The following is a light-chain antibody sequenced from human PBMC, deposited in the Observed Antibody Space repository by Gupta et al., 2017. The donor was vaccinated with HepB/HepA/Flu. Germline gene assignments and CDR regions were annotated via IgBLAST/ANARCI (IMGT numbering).Light chain of an antibody. CDR3: KHGVNWLDT. CDR2: DAS. CDR1: QSVSSC. J-gene: IGKJ5*01. Sequence: EIVLTQFPATLSLSPGERATLSCRASQSVSSCLAWYQQKPGQAPRLLIYDASNRATGVPARISGSGSGTDFTLTISSLEPEDFAVYYCKHGVNWLDTFGQGTLVDIK. V-gene: IGKV3-11*01.